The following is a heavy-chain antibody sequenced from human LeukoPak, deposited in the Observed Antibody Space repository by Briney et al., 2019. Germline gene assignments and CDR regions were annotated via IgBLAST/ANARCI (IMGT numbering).Heavy chain of an antibody. CDR3: ANIPGSGDYPHWFDP. D-gene: IGHD3-22*01. Sequence: GGSLRLSCAASGFTFSSYAMSWVRQAPGKGLGLVSAISGSGGSTYYADSVKGRFTISRDNSKNTLYLQMNSLRAEDTAVYYCANIPGSGDYPHWFDPWGQGTLVTVSS. J-gene: IGHJ5*02. V-gene: IGHV3-23*01. CDR2: ISGSGGST. CDR1: GFTFSSYA.